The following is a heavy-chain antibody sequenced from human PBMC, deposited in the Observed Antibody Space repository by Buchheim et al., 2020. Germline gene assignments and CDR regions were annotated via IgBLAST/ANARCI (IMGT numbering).Heavy chain of an antibody. CDR3: AKDQKGFYNFWSGYYSFDY. V-gene: IGHV3-23*01. CDR1: GFTFRDFT. J-gene: IGHJ4*02. CDR2: ISGSGVST. Sequence: EVQLLESGGGLVQPGGSLRLSCAASGFTFRDFTMSWVRRAPGKGLEWVSVISGSGVSTYYADSVKGRFTISRDTSKNTLYLQMNSLRAEDTAVYYCAKDQKGFYNFWSGYYSFDYWGQGT. D-gene: IGHD3-3*01.